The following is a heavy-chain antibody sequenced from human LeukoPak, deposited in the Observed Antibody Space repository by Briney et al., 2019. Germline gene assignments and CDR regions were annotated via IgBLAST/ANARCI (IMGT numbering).Heavy chain of an antibody. D-gene: IGHD4-17*01. CDR2: INSDGSGT. J-gene: IGHJ4*02. V-gene: IGHV3-74*01. Sequence: GGSLRLSCAASGFTFSSYWMHWVRQAPGKGLVWVSRINSDGSGTTYADSVKGRFTISRDNAKNSLYLQMNSLRAEDTAVYYCARDRGRLRSDYWGQGTLVTVSS. CDR1: GFTFSSYW. CDR3: ARDRGRLRSDY.